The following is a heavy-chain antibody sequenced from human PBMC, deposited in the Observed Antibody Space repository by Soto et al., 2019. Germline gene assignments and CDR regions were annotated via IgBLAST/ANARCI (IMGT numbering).Heavy chain of an antibody. CDR3: ARAHSSPGIVVVSCDVGDQHGMDV. V-gene: IGHV4-34*01. J-gene: IGHJ6*02. Sequence: KPSETLSLTCAVYGGSFSGYYWSWIRQPPGKGLEWIGEINHSGSTNYNPSLKSRVTISVDTSKNQFSLKLSSVTAADTAVYYCARAHSSPGIVVVSCDVGDQHGMDVWGQGTTVTVSS. D-gene: IGHD2-2*01. CDR2: INHSGST. CDR1: GGSFSGYY.